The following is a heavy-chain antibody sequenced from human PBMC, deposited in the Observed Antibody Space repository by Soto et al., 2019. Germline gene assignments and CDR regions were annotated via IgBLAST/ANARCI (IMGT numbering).Heavy chain of an antibody. CDR2: ISYDGSNK. J-gene: IGHJ3*02. D-gene: IGHD6-13*01. CDR1: GFTFSSYA. Sequence: LRLSCAASGFTFSSYAMHWVRQAPGKGLEWVAVISYDGSNKYYADSVKGRFTISRDNSKNTLYLQMNSLRAEDTAVYYCARDRAAAGLDAFDIWGQGTMVTVSS. V-gene: IGHV3-30-3*01. CDR3: ARDRAAAGLDAFDI.